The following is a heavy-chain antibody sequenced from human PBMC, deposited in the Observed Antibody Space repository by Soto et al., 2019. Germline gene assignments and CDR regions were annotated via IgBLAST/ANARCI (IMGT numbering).Heavy chain of an antibody. CDR1: GFTFSSYA. V-gene: IGHV3-23*01. CDR2: ISGSGGST. Sequence: PGGSLRLSCAASGFTFSSYAMSWVRQAPGKGLEWVSAISGSGGSTYYADSVKGRFTISRDNSKNTLYLQMNSLRAEDTAVYYCAKDPVNTIFGVVITSDYWGQGTLVTVSS. CDR3: AKDPVNTIFGVVITSDY. D-gene: IGHD3-3*01. J-gene: IGHJ4*02.